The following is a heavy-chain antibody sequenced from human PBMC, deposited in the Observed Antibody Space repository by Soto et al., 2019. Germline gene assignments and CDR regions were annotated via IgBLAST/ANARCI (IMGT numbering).Heavy chain of an antibody. V-gene: IGHV4-61*01. CDR3: ARDKIVVVPAATRYYYYYGMDV. CDR2: IYYSGST. Sequence: AETLSLTCTVSGGSVSSGSYYWSWIRQPPGKGLEWIGYIYYSGSTNYNPSLKSRVTISVDTSKNQFYLKLSSVTAAATAVYYCARDKIVVVPAATRYYYYYGMDVWGQGTMVTVSS. CDR1: GGSVSSGSYY. D-gene: IGHD2-2*01. J-gene: IGHJ6*01.